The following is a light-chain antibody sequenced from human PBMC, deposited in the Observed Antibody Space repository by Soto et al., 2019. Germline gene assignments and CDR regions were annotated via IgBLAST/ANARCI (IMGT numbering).Light chain of an antibody. CDR2: WAS. V-gene: IGKV4-1*01. Sequence: DIVMTQSPDSLSVSLGERATINCKSSQSVFYSSNNKNFLAWYQQKPGQPPKLILYWASTRESGVPDRFSGSGSGTDFTFTINSLQAEDVAVYYCQQYYSTPLTFGGGTKVEIK. CDR1: QSVFYSSNNKNF. CDR3: QQYYSTPLT. J-gene: IGKJ4*01.